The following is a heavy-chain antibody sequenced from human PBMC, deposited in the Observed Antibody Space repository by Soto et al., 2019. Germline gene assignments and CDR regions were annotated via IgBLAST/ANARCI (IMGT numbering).Heavy chain of an antibody. V-gene: IGHV3-30-3*01. Sequence: QVQLVESGGGVVQPGRSLRLSCAASGFTFSSYAMHWVRQAPGKGLEWVAVISYDGSNKYYADSVKGRFTISRDNSKNRLYLQMNSLRAEDTAVYYCAREKTGYYGSWSYPIDVWGQGTTVTVSS. CDR1: GFTFSSYA. CDR3: AREKTGYYGSWSYPIDV. D-gene: IGHD3-10*01. J-gene: IGHJ6*02. CDR2: ISYDGSNK.